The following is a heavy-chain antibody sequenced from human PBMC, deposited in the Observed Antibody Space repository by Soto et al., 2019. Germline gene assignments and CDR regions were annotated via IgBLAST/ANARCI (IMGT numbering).Heavy chain of an antibody. CDR3: AREYYKSGYPHNWFDP. J-gene: IGHJ5*02. D-gene: IGHD3-3*01. Sequence: TLCVTWTVSGGSISSGGYYGSWIRQHPGKGLEYIGYIYHSGDSYYTPSLGRRVTISVDTSENQFSLHLRSVTAADTAVYYCAREYYKSGYPHNWFDPCGQRTPVIVSS. CDR2: IYHSGDS. V-gene: IGHV4-31*02. CDR1: GGSISSGGYY.